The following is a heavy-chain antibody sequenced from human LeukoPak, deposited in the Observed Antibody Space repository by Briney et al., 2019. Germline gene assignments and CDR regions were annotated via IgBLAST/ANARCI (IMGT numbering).Heavy chain of an antibody. CDR2: ISGSGGST. V-gene: IGHV3-23*01. CDR3: AGSTYSSSWYKGDYFDY. D-gene: IGHD6-13*01. CDR1: GFTFSSYA. Sequence: GGSLRLSCAASGFTFSSYAMSWVRQAPGKGLEWVSAISGSGGSTYYADSVKGRFTISRDNSKNTLYLQMNSLRAEDTAVYYCAGSTYSSSWYKGDYFDYWGQGTLVTVSS. J-gene: IGHJ4*02.